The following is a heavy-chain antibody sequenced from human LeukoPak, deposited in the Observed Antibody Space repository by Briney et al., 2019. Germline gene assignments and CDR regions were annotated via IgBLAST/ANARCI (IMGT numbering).Heavy chain of an antibody. D-gene: IGHD5-24*01. CDR2: IYSGGST. Sequence: GGSLRLSCVASGFTVSGNYLSWVRQAPGKGLEWVSVIYSGGSTYYRDSVKGRFIISRDDSKDTLFLQMNGLRAEDTAVYYCAREQLRAGYWGQGILVTVSS. V-gene: IGHV3-53*01. CDR1: GFTVSGNY. CDR3: AREQLRAGY. J-gene: IGHJ4*02.